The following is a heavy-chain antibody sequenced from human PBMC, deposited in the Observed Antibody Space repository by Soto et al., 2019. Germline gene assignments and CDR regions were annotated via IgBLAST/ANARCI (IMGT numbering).Heavy chain of an antibody. Sequence: PSETLSLTCTVSGGSISSMDYYWSWIRQPPGEGLEWIGYIYYTGFTFYNPSLKSRLTISLDSSKNQFSLRLNSVTAADTAVYFCARAYRINGWSDYFFDYWGQGTLVTVSS. CDR3: ARAYRINGWSDYFFDY. J-gene: IGHJ4*02. CDR2: IYYTGFT. D-gene: IGHD6-19*01. CDR1: GGSISSMDYY. V-gene: IGHV4-30-4*01.